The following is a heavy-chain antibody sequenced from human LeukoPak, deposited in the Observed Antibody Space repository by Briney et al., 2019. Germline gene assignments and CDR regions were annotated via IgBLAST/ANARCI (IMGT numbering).Heavy chain of an antibody. D-gene: IGHD2-15*01. CDR1: GFSVSRYW. Sequence: PGGSLRLSCAASGFSVSRYWMSWVRQAPGEGLEWVANIKQDESEKYYVDSVKGRFTISRDNAKNSLYLQMNSLRAEDTAVYYCARDVVAAHLDWGQGTLVTVSS. CDR2: IKQDESEK. J-gene: IGHJ4*02. V-gene: IGHV3-7*01. CDR3: ARDVVAAHLD.